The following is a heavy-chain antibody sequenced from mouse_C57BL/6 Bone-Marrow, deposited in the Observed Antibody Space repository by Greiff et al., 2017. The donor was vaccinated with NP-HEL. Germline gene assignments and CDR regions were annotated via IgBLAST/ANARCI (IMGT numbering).Heavy chain of an antibody. CDR1: GFNITDYY. D-gene: IGHD6-1*01. CDR3: TTTRVRRDFDY. Sequence: VQLQQSGAELVRPGASVKLSCTASGFNITDYYMYWVKQRPEQGLEWIGRIDPEDGDTEYAPKFQGKATMTADKSSNTAYLQLSSLTTEDTAVYYCTTTRVRRDFDYWGQGTTLTVSS. J-gene: IGHJ2*01. CDR2: IDPEDGDT. V-gene: IGHV14-1*01.